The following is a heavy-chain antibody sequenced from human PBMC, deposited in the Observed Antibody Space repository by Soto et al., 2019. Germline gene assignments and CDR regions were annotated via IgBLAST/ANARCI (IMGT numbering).Heavy chain of an antibody. D-gene: IGHD6-13*01. CDR1: GDTFSFYS. CDR2: INPILSVS. CDR3: AKDQGSSWYEIDY. Sequence: SVKVSCKASGDTFSFYSINWVRQAPGLGLEWMGRINPILSVSNYAQKFQGRVTITADNSKNTLYLQMNSLRAEDTAVYYCAKDQGSSWYEIDYWGQGTLVTVSS. V-gene: IGHV1-69*04. J-gene: IGHJ4*02.